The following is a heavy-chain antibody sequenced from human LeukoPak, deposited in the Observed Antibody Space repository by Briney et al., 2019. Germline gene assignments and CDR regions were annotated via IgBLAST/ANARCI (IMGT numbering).Heavy chain of an antibody. V-gene: IGHV3-23*01. Sequence: GGSLRLSCAASGFTFSRNAMSWVRQAPGKGLEWVSGMSVSGGSTYYANSVKGRFTISRDNSKNTLYLQMNSLGAEDTAVYFCAKGSATVTPLDFWGQGTLVTVSS. CDR1: GFTFSRNA. D-gene: IGHD4-17*01. J-gene: IGHJ4*02. CDR2: MSVSGGST. CDR3: AKGSATVTPLDF.